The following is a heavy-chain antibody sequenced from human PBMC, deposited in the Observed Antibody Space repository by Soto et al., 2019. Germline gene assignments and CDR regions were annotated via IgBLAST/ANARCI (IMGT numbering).Heavy chain of an antibody. Sequence: SETLSLTCTVSGGSISSYYWSWIRQPPGKGLEWIGYIYYSGSTNYNPSLKSRVTISVDTSKNQFSLKLSSVTAADTAVYYCASSPVFGVVPHFDYWGQGTLVTVSS. D-gene: IGHD3-3*01. CDR2: IYYSGST. CDR3: ASSPVFGVVPHFDY. CDR1: GGSISSYY. V-gene: IGHV4-59*08. J-gene: IGHJ4*02.